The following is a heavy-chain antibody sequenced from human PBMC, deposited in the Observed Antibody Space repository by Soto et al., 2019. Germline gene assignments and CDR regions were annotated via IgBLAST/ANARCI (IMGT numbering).Heavy chain of an antibody. CDR1: GSTFSTSG. V-gene: IGHV3-30*18. CDR2: ISHDGGAT. CDR3: AKDWGSSGWYNWFDP. Sequence: QVQLVESGGGVVQSGRSLRLSCAASGSTFSTSGMHWIRQAPGKGLEWVAMISHDGGATYYVDSVKGRFTISRDTDKNTLHLQMDSLSPEDTATYYCAKDWGSSGWYNWFDPWGQGTLVTVSS. D-gene: IGHD6-13*01. J-gene: IGHJ5*02.